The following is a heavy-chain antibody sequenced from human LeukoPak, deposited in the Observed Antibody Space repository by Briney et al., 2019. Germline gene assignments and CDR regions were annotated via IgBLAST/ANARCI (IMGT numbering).Heavy chain of an antibody. Sequence: GESLKISCKGSGYIFTDYWIAWVRQMPGKGLEWMGIVYPRNSETRYSPSFQGQVTISADKSITTAYLQWSSLKASDTAMYFCARHRYSGSDTQGFDYWGQGTLITVSP. CDR1: GYIFTDYW. CDR2: VYPRNSET. CDR3: ARHRYSGSDTQGFDY. J-gene: IGHJ4*02. V-gene: IGHV5-51*01. D-gene: IGHD5-12*01.